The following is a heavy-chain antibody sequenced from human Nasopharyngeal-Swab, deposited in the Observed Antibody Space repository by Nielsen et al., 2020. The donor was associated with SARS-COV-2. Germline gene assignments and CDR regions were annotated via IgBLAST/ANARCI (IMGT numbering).Heavy chain of an antibody. Sequence: WVRQAPGQGLEWMGIINPSGGSTIYAQKFQGRVTMTRDTSTSTVYMDLRSLGYDDTAVYYCARDPVPRHNALLPGPYHMDVWGQGTTVTV. D-gene: IGHD1-14*01. J-gene: IGHJ6*03. CDR2: INPSGGST. V-gene: IGHV1-46*01. CDR3: ARDPVPRHNALLPGPYHMDV.